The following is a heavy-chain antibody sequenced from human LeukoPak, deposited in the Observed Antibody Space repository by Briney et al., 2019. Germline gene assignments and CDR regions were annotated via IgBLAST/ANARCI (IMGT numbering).Heavy chain of an antibody. D-gene: IGHD2-15*01. Sequence: SETLSLTCTVSGGSISSYYWSWIRQPAGKGLEWIGRIYISGTTNYNPSLKSRVTISVGKSKNQFSLKLSSVTAADTAIYYCARGYCSGDNCSPGDVWGKGTTVTVSS. J-gene: IGHJ6*04. V-gene: IGHV4-4*07. CDR1: GGSISSYY. CDR2: IYISGTT. CDR3: ARGYCSGDNCSPGDV.